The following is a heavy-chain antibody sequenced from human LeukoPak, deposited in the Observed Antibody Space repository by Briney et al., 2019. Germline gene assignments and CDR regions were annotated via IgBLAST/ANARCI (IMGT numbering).Heavy chain of an antibody. CDR2: IYSGGST. D-gene: IGHD3-22*01. CDR1: EFSVGSNY. J-gene: IGHJ4*02. Sequence: PGGSLRLSCAASEFSVGSNYMTWVRQAPGKGLEWVSLIYSGGSTYYADSVKGRFTISRDNSKNTLYLQMNSLRAEDTAVYYCARVGYFDWLGSYYYDSSGYSLVYWGQGTLVTVSS. V-gene: IGHV3-66*01. CDR3: ARVGYFDWLGSYYYDSSGYSLVY.